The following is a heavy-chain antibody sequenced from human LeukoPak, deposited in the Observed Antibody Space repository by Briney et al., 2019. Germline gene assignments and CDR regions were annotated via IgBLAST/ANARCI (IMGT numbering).Heavy chain of an antibody. Sequence: ASVKVSCKAFGYTFTSNYMHWVRQAPEQGLEWMGIINPSGGSTSYAQKFQGRVTMTRDMSTSTVYMELSSLRSEDTAVYYCAREAEDIVVVVAARNYYYYYMDVWGKGTTVTVSS. CDR3: AREAEDIVVVVAARNYYYYYMDV. V-gene: IGHV1-46*01. CDR2: INPSGGST. D-gene: IGHD2-15*01. CDR1: GYTFTSNY. J-gene: IGHJ6*03.